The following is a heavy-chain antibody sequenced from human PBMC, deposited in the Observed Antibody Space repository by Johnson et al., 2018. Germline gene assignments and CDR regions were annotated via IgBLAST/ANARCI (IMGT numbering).Heavy chain of an antibody. CDR1: GFTFSTYS. Sequence: VQLVESGGGLVKPGGSLRLSCAASGFTFSTYSLNWVRQAPGKGLEWVSSISSSSNYIYYADSMKGRFTISRENAKNSLYLEMNSLRAEDTAVYNCAGDGWGYSGYDWGAFDIWGQGTMVTVSS. CDR3: AGDGWGYSGYDWGAFDI. CDR2: ISSSSNYI. V-gene: IGHV3-21*06. D-gene: IGHD5-12*01. J-gene: IGHJ3*02.